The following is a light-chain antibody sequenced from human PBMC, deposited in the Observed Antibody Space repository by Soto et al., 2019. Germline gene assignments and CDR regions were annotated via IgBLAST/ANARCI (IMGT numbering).Light chain of an antibody. CDR1: HSFXTF. CDR3: QQRSKWPPST. J-gene: IGKJ5*01. V-gene: IGKV3-11*01. Sequence: IVLTQYPATLSSSPGEGATLSCMARHSFXTFFVWYQQRPGQAPRLLSXDGSHRAAGIPARFSGSGFGKDFTLTISSLEPEEAAVYYCQQRSKWPPSTFGQGTRLEIK. CDR2: DGS.